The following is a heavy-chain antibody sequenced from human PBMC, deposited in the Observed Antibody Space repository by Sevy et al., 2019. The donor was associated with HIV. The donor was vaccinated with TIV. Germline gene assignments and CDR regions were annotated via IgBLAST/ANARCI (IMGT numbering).Heavy chain of an antibody. Sequence: ASVKVSCETSGYTFTYYYIHWVRQAPGQGLEWMGWINPSSGGTQYAQKFPGRVSVTSDTSRRTSYMELRRLRSDDTALYYCARQVDNWFDPWGQGTPVTVSS. V-gene: IGHV1-2*02. J-gene: IGHJ5*02. CDR2: INPSSGGT. CDR3: ARQVDNWFDP. D-gene: IGHD2-15*01. CDR1: GYTFTYYY.